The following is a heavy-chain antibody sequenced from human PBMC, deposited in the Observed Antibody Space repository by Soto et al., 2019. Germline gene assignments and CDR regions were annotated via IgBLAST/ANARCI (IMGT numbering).Heavy chain of an antibody. Sequence: EVQLVESGGGLVKPGGALRLSCEGSGFTFSKAWMNWVRQAPGKGPEWVGRIKSITDGGSEEYAAPVKGRFTISRDDSKNTVYLQMNSLKSEDTAVYYFATDQEKWAFDCWGQGTLVNVSS. J-gene: IGHJ4*02. V-gene: IGHV3-15*07. CDR1: GFTFSKAW. CDR3: ATDQEKWAFDC. D-gene: IGHD1-26*01. CDR2: IKSITDGGSE.